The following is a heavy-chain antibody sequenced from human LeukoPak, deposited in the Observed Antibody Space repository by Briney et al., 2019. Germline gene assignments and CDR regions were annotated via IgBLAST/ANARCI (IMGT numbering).Heavy chain of an antibody. CDR3: ARAHMGNYYDYYSYMDV. D-gene: IGHD1-7*01. V-gene: IGHV4-39*07. Sequence: SETLSLTCTVSGGSLTSRSYYWAWIRQPPGKGLEWFGSMFYSGDTSYSPSLKSRVTISVDTSKNQFSLNLNSVTAADTAVYYCARAHMGNYYDYYSYMDVWGKGTTIIVSS. CDR1: GGSLTSRSYY. J-gene: IGHJ6*03. CDR2: MFYSGDT.